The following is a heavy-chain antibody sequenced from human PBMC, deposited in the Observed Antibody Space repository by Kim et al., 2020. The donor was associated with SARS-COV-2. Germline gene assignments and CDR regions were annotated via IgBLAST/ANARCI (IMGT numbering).Heavy chain of an antibody. CDR1: GYTFSNYW. CDR3: ARHWRYSTSSPHFDY. Sequence: GESLKISCTDSGYTFSNYWIGWVRQRPGKGLEWMGIIYPDDSDVRYSPSFKGQVTISADRSITTAYLQWSSLKASDTAMYYCARHWRYSTSSPHFDYWGQGTLVTVSS. J-gene: IGHJ4*02. CDR2: IYPDDSDV. D-gene: IGHD6-6*01. V-gene: IGHV5-51*01.